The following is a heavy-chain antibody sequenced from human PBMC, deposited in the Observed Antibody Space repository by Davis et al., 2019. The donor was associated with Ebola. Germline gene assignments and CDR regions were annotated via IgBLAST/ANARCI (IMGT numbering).Heavy chain of an antibody. J-gene: IGHJ4*02. CDR1: GFTFSGSA. CDR2: ARRKVDNYDT. Sequence: GESLKISCAASGFTFSGSAMHWVRQASGKGLEWVGRARRKVDNYDTEYAASVKGRFIISRDDSTNSLYLEMNSLRTEDTAVYYCTKVSITVGARYFDSWGQGILVTVSS. CDR3: TKVSITVGARYFDS. V-gene: IGHV3-73*01. D-gene: IGHD4-11*01.